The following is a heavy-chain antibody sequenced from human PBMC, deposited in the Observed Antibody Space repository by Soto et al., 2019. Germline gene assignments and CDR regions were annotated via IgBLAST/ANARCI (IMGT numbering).Heavy chain of an antibody. CDR2: IYYTGST. CDR1: GGSTTYYY. J-gene: IGHJ4*02. V-gene: IGHV4-59*01. D-gene: IGHD3-22*01. CDR3: ANGWGTGGIVVDY. Sequence: QVQLQESGPGLVKPSETLSLTCTVSGGSTTYYYWSWFRQAPGKGLEWLGYIYYTGSTNYNPSLKMRLTAAADGSKSQCAVNLTSVTAEDTAVYYCANGWGTGGIVVDYWGQGALVIVSS.